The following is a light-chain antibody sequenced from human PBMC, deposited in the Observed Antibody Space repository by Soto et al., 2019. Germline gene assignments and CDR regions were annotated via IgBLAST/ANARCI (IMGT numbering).Light chain of an antibody. CDR3: QQYSSYPKT. Sequence: DIPMTQSPSTLSASVGDRVTITCRASQRISSWLAWYQQKPGKAPKLLIYKAASLESGGPSRFSGSGSGTEFTLTISSLQPVDFAAYYCQQYSSYPKTFGQGTKVEIK. CDR2: KAA. J-gene: IGKJ1*01. CDR1: QRISSW. V-gene: IGKV1-5*03.